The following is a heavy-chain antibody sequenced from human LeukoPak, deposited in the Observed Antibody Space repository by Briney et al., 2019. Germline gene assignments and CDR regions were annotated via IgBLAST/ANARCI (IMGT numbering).Heavy chain of an antibody. V-gene: IGHV3-74*01. J-gene: IGHJ4*02. CDR2: INADGSST. CDR1: GFTFSSYW. CDR3: APSSLTYSSGWYGY. D-gene: IGHD6-19*01. Sequence: GGSLRLSCAASGFTFSSYWMHWVRQAPGKGLVWVSRINADGSSTSHADSVKGRFTISRDNAKNTLYLQMNSLRAEDTAVYYCAPSSLTYSSGWYGYWGQGTLVTVSS.